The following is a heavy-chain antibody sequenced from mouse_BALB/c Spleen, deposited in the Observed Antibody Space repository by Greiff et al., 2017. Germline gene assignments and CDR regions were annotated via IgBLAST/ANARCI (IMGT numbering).Heavy chain of an antibody. D-gene: IGHD1-1*01. CDR3: ARRSSYSDAMDY. CDR1: GFSLTSYG. J-gene: IGHJ4*01. CDR2: IWSDGST. Sequence: VKLQESGPDLVAPSQSLSITCTVSGFSLTSYGVHWVRQPPGKGLEWLVVIWSDGSTTYNSALKSRLSISKDNSKSQVFLKMNSLQTDDTAMYYCARRSSYSDAMDYWGQGTSVTVSS. V-gene: IGHV2-6-2*01.